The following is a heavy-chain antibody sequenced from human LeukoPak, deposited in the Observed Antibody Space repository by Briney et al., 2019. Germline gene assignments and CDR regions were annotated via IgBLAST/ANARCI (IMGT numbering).Heavy chain of an antibody. CDR1: GFTFSSYA. CDR2: ICGSGDNT. D-gene: IGHD6-13*01. V-gene: IGHV3-23*01. Sequence: GGSLRLSCVASGFTFSSYATSWVRQAPGRGLDWVSTICGSGDNTYYADSVKGRFTISRDNSKNTLYLQMNGLRAEDTAVYYCAKRPSYSSTWYSFDYWGQGTLVTVSS. CDR3: AKRPSYSSTWYSFDY. J-gene: IGHJ4*02.